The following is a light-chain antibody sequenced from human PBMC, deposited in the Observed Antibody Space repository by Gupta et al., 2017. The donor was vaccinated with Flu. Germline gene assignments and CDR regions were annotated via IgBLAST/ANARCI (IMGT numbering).Light chain of an antibody. CDR2: RDY. CDR1: SSHIGNNF. CDR3: AAWDDSLSGPWV. Sequence: QSVLTQPPSASGTPGQSVIIPCSGSSSHIGNNFVYWYQQLPGTAPKLLIYRDYQRPPGVPDRFSGSKSGTSASLAISGLRSEDDADYFCAAWDDSLSGPWVFGGGTKLTV. V-gene: IGLV1-47*01. J-gene: IGLJ3*02.